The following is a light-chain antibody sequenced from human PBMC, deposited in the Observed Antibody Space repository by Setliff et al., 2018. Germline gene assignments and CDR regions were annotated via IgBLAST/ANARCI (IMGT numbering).Light chain of an antibody. CDR1: SSDVGGYNY. V-gene: IGLV2-14*01. CDR3: TSYTSSRTYV. J-gene: IGLJ1*01. CDR2: EVS. Sequence: QSALTQPASVSGSPGQSITISCTGTSSDVGGYNYVSWYQQHPGKAPKLMIYEVSDRPSGVSNRFSGSKSGNTASLTISGLQAEDGADYYCTSYTSSRTYVFGTGTKVPS.